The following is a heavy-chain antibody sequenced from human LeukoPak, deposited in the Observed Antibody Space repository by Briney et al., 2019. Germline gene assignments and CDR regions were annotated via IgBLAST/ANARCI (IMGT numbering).Heavy chain of an antibody. Sequence: GGSLRLSCAASKFTFSDHGMHWVRQTPGKGLEWVAFILYDGSNKFYADSVKGRFTISRDNSKKTLYLQMNSLRAEDTAVYYCAKANHYYDSSRLTTPPQHWGQGTLVTVSS. J-gene: IGHJ1*01. CDR3: AKANHYYDSSRLTTPPQH. CDR2: ILYDGSNK. CDR1: KFTFSDHG. D-gene: IGHD3-22*01. V-gene: IGHV3-30*02.